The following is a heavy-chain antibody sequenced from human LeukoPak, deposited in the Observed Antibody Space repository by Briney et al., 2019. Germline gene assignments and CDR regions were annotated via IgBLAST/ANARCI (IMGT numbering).Heavy chain of an antibody. Sequence: PSETLSLTCAVYGGSFSGYYWSWIRQPPGKGLEWIGSIYYSGSTYYNPSPKSRVTISVDTSKNQFSLKLSSVTAADTAVYYCARDLAYYYGSGSIFPPAYWGQGTLVTVSS. CDR3: ARDLAYYYGSGSIFPPAY. V-gene: IGHV4-34*01. J-gene: IGHJ4*02. CDR1: GGSFSGYY. D-gene: IGHD3-10*01. CDR2: IYYSGST.